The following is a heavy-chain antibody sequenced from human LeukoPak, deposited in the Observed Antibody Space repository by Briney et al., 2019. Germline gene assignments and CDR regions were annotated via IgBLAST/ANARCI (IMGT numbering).Heavy chain of an antibody. Sequence: SETLSLTCSVSGDSISSARDYWGWIRQSPGKGLEWLASVYSSGSTHSNPSLTSRVSISIDMSKNQFSLKLSSVTAADTAVYYCARHPHLRPRGVVRPAAKGMDVWGKGTAVTVSS. CDR2: VYSSGST. J-gene: IGHJ6*04. CDR1: GDSISSARDY. CDR3: ARHPHLRPRGVVRPAAKGMDV. D-gene: IGHD2-2*01. V-gene: IGHV4-39*01.